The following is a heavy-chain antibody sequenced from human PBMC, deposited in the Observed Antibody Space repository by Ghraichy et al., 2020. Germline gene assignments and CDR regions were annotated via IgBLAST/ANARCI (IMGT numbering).Heavy chain of an antibody. CDR2: IYYSGST. Sequence: SETLSLTCTVSGGSISRYYWSWIRQPPGKGLEWIGYIYYSGSTNYNPSLKSRVTISVDTSKNQFSLNLSSVTAADTAVYNCARGGGRGEYLDYWGKGTRVTVTS. V-gene: IGHV4-59*01. CDR1: GGSISRYY. J-gene: IGHJ4*02. CDR3: ARGGGRGEYLDY. D-gene: IGHD3-10*01.